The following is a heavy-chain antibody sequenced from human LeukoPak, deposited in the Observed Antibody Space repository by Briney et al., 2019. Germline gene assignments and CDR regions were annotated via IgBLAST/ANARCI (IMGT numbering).Heavy chain of an antibody. CDR3: ARAPWIQLPFDY. CDR2: INHSGST. CDR1: GGSFSGYY. Sequence: SETLSLTCAVYGGSFSGYYWSWIRQPPGKGLEWIGEINHSGSTNYNPSLKSRVTISGDTSKNQFSLKLSSVTAADTAVYYCARAPWIQLPFDYWGQGTLVTVSS. V-gene: IGHV4-34*01. J-gene: IGHJ4*02. D-gene: IGHD5-18*01.